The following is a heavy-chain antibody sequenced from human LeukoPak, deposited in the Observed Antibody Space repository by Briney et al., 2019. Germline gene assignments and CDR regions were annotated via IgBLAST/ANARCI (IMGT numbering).Heavy chain of an antibody. CDR3: AKEPHILTGYYTDYFDY. CDR1: GFTVRSNY. D-gene: IGHD3-9*01. CDR2: IYSGGST. J-gene: IGHJ4*02. V-gene: IGHV3-53*01. Sequence: GGSLRLSCAASGFTVRSNYMSWVRQAPGKGLEWLSVIYSGGSTYYADSVKGRFTISRDNSKNTLYLQMNSLRAEDTAVYFCAKEPHILTGYYTDYFDYWGQGTLVTVSS.